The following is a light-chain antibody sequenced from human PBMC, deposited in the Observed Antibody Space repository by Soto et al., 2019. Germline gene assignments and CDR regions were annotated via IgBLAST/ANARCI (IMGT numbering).Light chain of an antibody. Sequence: QSVLTQPPSVSGAPGQRVTISCTGSSSNIGAGYDVHWYQQLPGTAPKLLIYGNSNRPSGVPDRFSGSKSGTSASLAITGLQAEDEADYYCQSYDSSFSAVFGGGTQLTLL. CDR3: QSYDSSFSAV. CDR1: SSNIGAGYD. J-gene: IGLJ7*01. CDR2: GNS. V-gene: IGLV1-40*01.